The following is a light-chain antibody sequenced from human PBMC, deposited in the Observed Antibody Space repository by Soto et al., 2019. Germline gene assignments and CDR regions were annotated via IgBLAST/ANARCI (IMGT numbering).Light chain of an antibody. V-gene: IGKV3-15*01. CDR3: QQYNNWSVT. Sequence: EIVMTQSPATLSVSPGERATLSCRASQSVSSNLAWYQQKPGQAPRLLIYGASTRATGIPARFSGSGSGTEFTLTISSLQSEDFAVYSCQQYNNWSVTFGQGTKVEIK. J-gene: IGKJ1*01. CDR1: QSVSSN. CDR2: GAS.